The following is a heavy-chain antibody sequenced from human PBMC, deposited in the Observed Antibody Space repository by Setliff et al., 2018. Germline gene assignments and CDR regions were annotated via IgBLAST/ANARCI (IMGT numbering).Heavy chain of an antibody. J-gene: IGHJ5*02. V-gene: IGHV1-69*13. Sequence: ASVKVSCKASGGTFSSYAISWVRQAPGQGLEWMGGIIPIFGTANYAQKFQGRVTITADESTSTAYMELSSLRSDDTAVYYCAREEVGRYSSGWYISSDNWFDPWGQGTLVTVSS. CDR3: AREEVGRYSSGWYISSDNWFDP. D-gene: IGHD6-19*01. CDR1: GGTFSSYA. CDR2: IIPIFGTA.